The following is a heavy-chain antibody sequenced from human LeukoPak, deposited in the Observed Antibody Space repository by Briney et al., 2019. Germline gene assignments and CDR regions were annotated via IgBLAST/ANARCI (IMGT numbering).Heavy chain of an antibody. D-gene: IGHD2-15*01. CDR2: IYKIGTT. CDR1: GDSFTGYY. CDR3: VIGVGWQPDY. J-gene: IGHJ4*02. V-gene: IGHV4-59*01. Sequence: SETLSLTCTVLGDSFTGYYLNWVRQPPGKGLEWIGHIYKIGTTNYNPSLKSRLTISADTSKNQFSLKLRSVTAADTAVYYCVIGVGWQPDYWGQGALVSVSS.